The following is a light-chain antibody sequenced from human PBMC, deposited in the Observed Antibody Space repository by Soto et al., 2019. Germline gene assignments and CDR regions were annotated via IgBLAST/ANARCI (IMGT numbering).Light chain of an antibody. V-gene: IGKV1-5*01. J-gene: IGKJ5*01. CDR3: QQYNS. CDR1: QSISSW. Sequence: DIQMTQSPSTLSASVGDRVTITCRASQSISSWLAWYRQKPGKAPKLLIYDASSLEGRVTARCSGRGSGTEFTLTVSSHQPDDFATYYCQQYNSFGQGTRLEIK. CDR2: DAS.